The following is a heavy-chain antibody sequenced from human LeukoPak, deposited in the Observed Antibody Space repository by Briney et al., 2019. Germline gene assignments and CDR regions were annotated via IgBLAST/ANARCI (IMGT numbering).Heavy chain of an antibody. CDR3: ARGTVRDGYNFNY. D-gene: IGHD5-24*01. CDR1: GGSISSYY. Sequence: SETLSLTCTVPGGSISSYYWSWIRQPPGKGLEWIGYLYDTGITNYNPSLKSRVTISVDTSKNQFSLKLSSVTAADTAVYYCARGTVRDGYNFNYWGQGTLVTVSS. CDR2: LYDTGIT. J-gene: IGHJ4*02. V-gene: IGHV4-59*01.